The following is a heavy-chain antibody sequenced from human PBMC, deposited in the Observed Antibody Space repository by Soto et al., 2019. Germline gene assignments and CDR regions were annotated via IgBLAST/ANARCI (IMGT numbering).Heavy chain of an antibody. Sequence: SVKVSCKASGGTFSTYGINWVRQAPGQGLEWMGGIIPMFGTTNYAQKFQGRVTITADESTSTAYMELSSLRSEDTAVYYCSRVDPGETSPFDHWGQGTLVTVSS. V-gene: IGHV1-69*13. J-gene: IGHJ4*02. CDR2: IIPMFGTT. CDR3: SRVDPGETSPFDH. D-gene: IGHD3-10*01. CDR1: GGTFSTYG.